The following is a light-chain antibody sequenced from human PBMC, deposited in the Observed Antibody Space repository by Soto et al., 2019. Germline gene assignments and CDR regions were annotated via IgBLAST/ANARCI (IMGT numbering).Light chain of an antibody. CDR1: QSVSNF. CDR2: DAS. J-gene: IGKJ1*01. V-gene: IGKV3-11*01. CDR3: QQRINWTWT. Sequence: EIVLTQSPATLSLSPGERATLSCRASQSVSNFLAWYQQKPSQAPRLLISDASNRATGLPGRFSGSGSGTDCTLTISSLEHEDFAVYYWQQRINWTWTFGQGTKVEIK.